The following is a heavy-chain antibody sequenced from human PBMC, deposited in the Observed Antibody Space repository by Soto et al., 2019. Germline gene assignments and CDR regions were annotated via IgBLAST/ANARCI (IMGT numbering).Heavy chain of an antibody. Sequence: ASVKVSCKASGYTFTGYYMHWVRRAPGQGLEWMGWINPNSGGTNYARKFQGRVTMTRDTSISTAYMELSRLRSDDTTVYYCARDPIAAATDDAFDIWGQGTMVTVSS. CDR3: ARDPIAAATDDAFDI. V-gene: IGHV1-2*02. D-gene: IGHD6-13*01. CDR1: GYTFTGYY. J-gene: IGHJ3*02. CDR2: INPNSGGT.